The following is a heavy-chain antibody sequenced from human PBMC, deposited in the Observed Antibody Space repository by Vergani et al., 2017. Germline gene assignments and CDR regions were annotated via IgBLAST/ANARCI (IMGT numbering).Heavy chain of an antibody. J-gene: IGHJ6*03. V-gene: IGHV3-23*01. Sequence: QLLESGGGLVQPGGSLRLSCAASGFSFSSYAMSWVRQAPGKGLEWVSAISGSGGSTYYADSVKGRFSISSDSSKNTLYLQMNSLRAEDTAVYCCAKEGYDFWSGYPDYYYYYVDVWGKGTTVIVSS. D-gene: IGHD3-3*01. CDR2: ISGSGGST. CDR1: GFSFSSYA. CDR3: AKEGYDFWSGYPDYYYYYVDV.